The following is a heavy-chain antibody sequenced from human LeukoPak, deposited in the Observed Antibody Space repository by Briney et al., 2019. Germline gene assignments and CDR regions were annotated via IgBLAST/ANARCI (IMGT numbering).Heavy chain of an antibody. V-gene: IGHV4-38-2*02. CDR2: INHSGST. Sequence: PSETLSLTCTVSGYSISSGYYWGWIRPPPGKGLEWIGEINHSGSTNYNPSLKGRVTISVDTSKNQFSLKLSSVTAADTAVYYCARRNYYDSSGYYYSDAFDIWGQGTMVTVSS. CDR1: GYSISSGYY. CDR3: ARRNYYDSSGYYYSDAFDI. D-gene: IGHD3-22*01. J-gene: IGHJ3*02.